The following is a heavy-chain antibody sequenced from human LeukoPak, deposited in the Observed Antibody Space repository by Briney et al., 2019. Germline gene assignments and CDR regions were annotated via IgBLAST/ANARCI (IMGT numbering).Heavy chain of an antibody. V-gene: IGHV4-39*01. Sequence: SETLSLTCTVSGVSVSSSYYYWGWIRQPPGKGLEWIGEIHQSGSSYYNPSLKSRIIISVDSSKNQFPLNLSSVTAADTAVHSCARRRGSGWSPFDYWGQGTLVTVSS. CDR1: GVSVSSSYYY. CDR3: ARRRGSGWSPFDY. J-gene: IGHJ4*02. D-gene: IGHD6-19*01. CDR2: IHQSGSS.